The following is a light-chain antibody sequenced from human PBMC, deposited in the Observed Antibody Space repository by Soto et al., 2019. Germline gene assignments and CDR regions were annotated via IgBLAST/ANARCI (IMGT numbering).Light chain of an antibody. Sequence: QSALTQPPSASGSPGQSVTISRIGTSSDVGGYNYVSWYQQHPGKAPKLMIYEVSKRPSGVPDRFSGSKSGNTASLTVSGLQAEDEADYYCSSYAASNNLGVFGGGTKVTVL. CDR2: EVS. V-gene: IGLV2-8*01. CDR3: SSYAASNNLGV. J-gene: IGLJ2*01. CDR1: SSDVGGYNY.